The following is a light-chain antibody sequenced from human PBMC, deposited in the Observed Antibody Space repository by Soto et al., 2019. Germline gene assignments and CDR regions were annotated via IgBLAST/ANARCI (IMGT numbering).Light chain of an antibody. CDR2: GAS. J-gene: IGKJ4*01. Sequence: EIVMTQSPGTLSVSPGERATLSCRASESVNRDLGWYQQEPGQAPRLLIYGASIRATGIPDRFSGSGSGTDFTLTISSLQSEDFVVYFCQQYNQWPLTFGGWTKVEVK. CDR1: ESVNRD. V-gene: IGKV3-15*01. CDR3: QQYNQWPLT.